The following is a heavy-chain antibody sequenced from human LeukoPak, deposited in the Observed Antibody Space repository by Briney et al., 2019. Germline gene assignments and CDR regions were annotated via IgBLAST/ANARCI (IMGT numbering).Heavy chain of an antibody. CDR1: GYTFTSYY. J-gene: IGHJ4*02. CDR2: INPSGGST. Sequence: ASVKVSCKASGYTFTSYYMHWVRQAPGQGLEWMGIINPSGGSTSYAQKFQGRVTMTEDTSTDTAYMELSSLRSEDTAVYYCATVDPLSGSYYAPLDYWGQGTLVTVSS. V-gene: IGHV1-46*01. CDR3: ATVDPLSGSYYAPLDY. D-gene: IGHD1-26*01.